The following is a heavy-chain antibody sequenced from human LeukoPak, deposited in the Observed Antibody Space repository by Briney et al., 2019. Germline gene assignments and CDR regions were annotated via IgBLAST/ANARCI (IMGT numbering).Heavy chain of an antibody. V-gene: IGHV3-7*01. Sequence: GGSLRLSCAASGFTFSNYWMNWVRQAPGKGLEWVANIKQDGSEKYYVESVKGRFTISRDNAKNSLYLQMNSLRAEDTAVYYCAPDPYYGSGTEPYWGQGTLVTVSS. J-gene: IGHJ4*02. CDR3: APDPYYGSGTEPY. CDR2: IKQDGSEK. CDR1: GFTFSNYW. D-gene: IGHD3-10*01.